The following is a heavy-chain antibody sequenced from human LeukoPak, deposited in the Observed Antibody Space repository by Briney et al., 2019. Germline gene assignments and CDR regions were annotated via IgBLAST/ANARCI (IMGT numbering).Heavy chain of an antibody. J-gene: IGHJ4*02. CDR1: GGAISNYY. CDR2: IYTSGST. Sequence: PSETLSLTCTVSGGAISNYYWSWIRQPAGKGLEWIGRIYTSGSTNYNPSLKSRVTTSVDTSKNQFSLKLSSVTAADTAVYYCARDRYYYGSGSYFFDYWGQGTLVTVSS. V-gene: IGHV4-4*07. CDR3: ARDRYYYGSGSYFFDY. D-gene: IGHD3-10*01.